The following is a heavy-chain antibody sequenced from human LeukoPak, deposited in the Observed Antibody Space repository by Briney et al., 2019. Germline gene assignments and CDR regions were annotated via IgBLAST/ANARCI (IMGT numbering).Heavy chain of an antibody. CDR3: AKDSPNYGDYVFDY. D-gene: IGHD4-17*01. Sequence: GGSLRLSYAASGYTFSSYGMSWVRQAPGKGLEWVTGISASGGSTYYADSVKGRFTISRDNSRNTLYLQMNSLRAEDTAVYYCAKDSPNYGDYVFDYWGQGTLVTVSS. J-gene: IGHJ4*02. V-gene: IGHV3-23*01. CDR1: GYTFSSYG. CDR2: ISASGGST.